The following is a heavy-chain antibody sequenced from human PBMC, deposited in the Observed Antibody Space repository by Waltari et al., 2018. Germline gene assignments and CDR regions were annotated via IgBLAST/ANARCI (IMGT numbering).Heavy chain of an antibody. J-gene: IGHJ6*03. CDR3: ASLVGATSSNYYYYMDV. Sequence: EVQLVESGGGLVTPVGSLRLSCAASGFTFSSDSMNWFRQAPGKGLEWVSSISSSSSYIYYADSVKGRFTISRDNAKNSLYLQMNSLRAEDTAVYYCASLVGATSSNYYYYMDVWGKGTTVTVSS. CDR2: ISSSSSYI. CDR1: GFTFSSDS. D-gene: IGHD1-26*01. V-gene: IGHV3-21*01.